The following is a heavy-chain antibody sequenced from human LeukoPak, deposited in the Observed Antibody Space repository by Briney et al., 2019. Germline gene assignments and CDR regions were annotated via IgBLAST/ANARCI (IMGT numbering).Heavy chain of an antibody. CDR2: ISYDGSNK. CDR3: ARDTGREDYYDSGGYDY. J-gene: IGHJ4*02. CDR1: GFTFSSYA. D-gene: IGHD3-22*01. Sequence: GGSLRLSCAASGFTFSSYAMHWVRQAPGKGLEWVAFISYDGSNKYYADSVKGRFTISRDKSKNTLYLQMNSLRAEDTAVYYCARDTGREDYYDSGGYDYWGLGTLVPVSS. V-gene: IGHV3-30-3*01.